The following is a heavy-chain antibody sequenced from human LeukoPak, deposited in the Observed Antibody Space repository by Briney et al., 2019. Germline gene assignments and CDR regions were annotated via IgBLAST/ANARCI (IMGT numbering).Heavy chain of an antibody. D-gene: IGHD2-15*01. V-gene: IGHV3-23*01. Sequence: GGSLRLSCAASGFTFSSYAMSWVRQAPGKGLEWVSAISGSGGSTYYADSVKGRFTISRDNSKNTLYLQMNSLRAEDTAVYYCAKDPSGLILSTKDCSGGSCAHPPDYWGQGTLVTVSS. CDR1: GFTFSSYA. CDR3: AKDPSGLILSTKDCSGGSCAHPPDY. CDR2: ISGSGGST. J-gene: IGHJ4*02.